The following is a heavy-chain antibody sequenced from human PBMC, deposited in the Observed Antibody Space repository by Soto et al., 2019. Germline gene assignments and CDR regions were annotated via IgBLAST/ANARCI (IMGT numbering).Heavy chain of an antibody. J-gene: IGHJ6*02. Sequence: ASVKVSCKASGYTFTGYYMHWVRQAPGQGLEWMGWINPNSGGTNYAQKFQGWVTMTRDTSISTAYMELSRLRSDDTAVYYCARFSGSYSYYYYYGMDVWGQGSTVTVSS. CDR3: ARFSGSYSYYYYYGMDV. CDR2: INPNSGGT. V-gene: IGHV1-2*04. CDR1: GYTFTGYY. D-gene: IGHD1-26*01.